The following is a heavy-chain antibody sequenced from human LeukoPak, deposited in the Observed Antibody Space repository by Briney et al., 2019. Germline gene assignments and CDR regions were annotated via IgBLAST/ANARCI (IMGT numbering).Heavy chain of an antibody. D-gene: IGHD3-22*01. CDR1: GFTFSTYA. CDR2: ISDDGSNK. V-gene: IGHV3-30*04. J-gene: IGHJ3*01. Sequence: PGRSLRLSCAASGFTFSTYAMHWVCQAPGKGLEWVALISDDGSNKQYADSVKGRSTISRDNSKNTLYLQMNSLRAEDTAVYYCARDGDYYDSSGSDAFDVWGQGTMVTVSS. CDR3: ARDGDYYDSSGSDAFDV.